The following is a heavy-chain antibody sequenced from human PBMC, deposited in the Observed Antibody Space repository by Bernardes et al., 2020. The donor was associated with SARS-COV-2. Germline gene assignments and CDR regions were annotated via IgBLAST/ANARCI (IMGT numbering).Heavy chain of an antibody. CDR3: ARGPSQLYFDSSGHLDS. V-gene: IGHV1-3*01. Sequence: ASVKVSCKASGYILNDYAIIWVRQAPGQSLEWLGWINVGNGDTKHSQKFRGRLTITRDTSARTSYMELSSLRSEDTAVYYCARGPSQLYFDSSGHLDSWGQGTLVSVSS. CDR1: GYILNDYA. CDR2: INVGNGDT. D-gene: IGHD3-22*01. J-gene: IGHJ4*02.